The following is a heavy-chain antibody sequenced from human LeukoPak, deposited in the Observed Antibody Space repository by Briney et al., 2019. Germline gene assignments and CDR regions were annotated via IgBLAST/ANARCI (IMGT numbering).Heavy chain of an antibody. CDR3: ARRGVAGTGNYYGMDV. CDR1: GYSFTSYW. J-gene: IGHJ6*02. CDR2: IYPGDSDT. D-gene: IGHD6-19*01. Sequence: GESLKISCKGSGYSFTSYWIGWVRQMPGKGLEWMGIIYPGDSDTRYSPSFQGQVTISADKSIRTAYLQWSSLKASDTAMYYCARRGVAGTGNYYGMDVWGQGTTVTVSS. V-gene: IGHV5-51*01.